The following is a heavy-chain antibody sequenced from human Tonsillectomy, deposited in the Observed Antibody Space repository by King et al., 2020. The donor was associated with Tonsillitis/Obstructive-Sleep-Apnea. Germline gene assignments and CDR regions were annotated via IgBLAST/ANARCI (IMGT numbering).Heavy chain of an antibody. CDR1: GFTFSNYW. CDR3: ARGSYYDFWSGYPLYY. CDR2: VNFDGSST. Sequence: VQLVESGGGLVQPGGSLRLSCVASGFTFSNYWLHWVRQAPGKGLVWVSRVNFDGSSTTYAASVKGRFTISRDNTKNTLYLQMNSLRAEDTAVYYCARGSYYDFWSGYPLYYWGQGTLVTVSS. V-gene: IGHV3-74*03. D-gene: IGHD3/OR15-3a*01. J-gene: IGHJ4*02.